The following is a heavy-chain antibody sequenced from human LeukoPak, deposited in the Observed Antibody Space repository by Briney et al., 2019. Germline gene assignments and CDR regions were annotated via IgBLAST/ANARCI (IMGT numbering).Heavy chain of an antibody. CDR2: VSAYADDT. CDR3: ARDCIGCHGFDY. J-gene: IGHJ4*02. Sequence: ASVKVSCKASGYTFTSYGISWVRQAPGQGLEWMGWVSAYADDTNYVQRFQGRVTMTTDTSTSTAYMELRSLRSDDTAVYYCARDCIGCHGFDYWGQGTLVTVSS. V-gene: IGHV1-18*01. CDR1: GYTFTSYG. D-gene: IGHD2-15*01.